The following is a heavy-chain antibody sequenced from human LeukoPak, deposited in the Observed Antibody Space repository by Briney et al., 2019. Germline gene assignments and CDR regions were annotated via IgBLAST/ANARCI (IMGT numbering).Heavy chain of an antibody. D-gene: IGHD3-22*01. CDR2: ITGSDDAT. CDR3: AKGPRLNSGCHPDY. Sequence: GGSLRLSCAASGFTFNNAAMTWVRQAPGKGLEWVSTITGSDDATYYADSVKGRFIISRDYSKSTVHLQMDSLRVDDTAIYYCAKGPRLNSGCHPDYWGQGTLVTVSS. CDR1: GFTFNNAA. V-gene: IGHV3-23*01. J-gene: IGHJ4*02.